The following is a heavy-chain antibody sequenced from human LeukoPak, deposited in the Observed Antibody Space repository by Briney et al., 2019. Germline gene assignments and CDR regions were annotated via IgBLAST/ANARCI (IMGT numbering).Heavy chain of an antibody. J-gene: IGHJ4*02. Sequence: GASVKVSCKASGYTFTSYAISWVRQAPGQGLEWMGGIIPIFGTANYAQKFRGRVTITADESTSTAYMELSSLRSEDTAVYYCARALRDGYILLGFDYWGQGTLVTVSS. V-gene: IGHV1-69*13. D-gene: IGHD5-24*01. CDR3: ARALRDGYILLGFDY. CDR2: IIPIFGTA. CDR1: GYTFTSYA.